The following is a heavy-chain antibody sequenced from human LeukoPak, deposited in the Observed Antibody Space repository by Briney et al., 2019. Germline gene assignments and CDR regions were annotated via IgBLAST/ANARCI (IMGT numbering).Heavy chain of an antibody. Sequence: GGSLRLSCAASGFTFDDYAMHWVRQAPGKGLEWVSGISWNSGSIGYADSVKGRFTISRDNAKNSLYLQMNSLGAEDTALYYCAKALLAALDCWGQGTLVTVSS. CDR3: AKALLAALDC. J-gene: IGHJ4*02. V-gene: IGHV3-9*01. CDR1: GFTFDDYA. CDR2: ISWNSGSI. D-gene: IGHD6-13*01.